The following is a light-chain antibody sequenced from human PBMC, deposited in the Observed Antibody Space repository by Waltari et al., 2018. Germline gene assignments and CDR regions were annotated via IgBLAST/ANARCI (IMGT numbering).Light chain of an antibody. CDR3: QQTFTAPLT. J-gene: IGKJ3*01. CDR1: QNIVSY. V-gene: IGKV1-39*01. CDR2: SIY. Sequence: DIQMTQPPSSLSAAVWDRATPTCRASQNIVSYLHCYQQTPGKVPNLLIYSIYSLQRGVPSRFSGNGSGTEFTLTINNLQPEDFTTYYCQQTFTAPLTFGPGTRVDV.